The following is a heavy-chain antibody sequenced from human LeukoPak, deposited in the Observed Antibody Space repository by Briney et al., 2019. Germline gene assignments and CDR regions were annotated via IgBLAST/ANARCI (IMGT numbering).Heavy chain of an antibody. CDR1: GFTFSSYS. J-gene: IGHJ4*02. CDR2: ISASGGKT. CDR3: AKDLILMITFGGTPQPFDY. D-gene: IGHD3-16*01. V-gene: IGHV3-23*01. Sequence: PGGSLRLSCAASGFTFSSYSMNWVRQAPGKGLEWVSSISASGGKTYDADSVKGRFTISRDNSKNTFYLDMNSLRAEDTAVYYCAKDLILMITFGGTPQPFDYWGQGTLVTVSS.